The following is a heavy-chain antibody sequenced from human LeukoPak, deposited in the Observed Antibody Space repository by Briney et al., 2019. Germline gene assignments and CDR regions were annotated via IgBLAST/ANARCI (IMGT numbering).Heavy chain of an antibody. CDR1: GGSISSYY. CDR2: IYYSGST. Sequence: SETLSLTCTVSGGSISSYYWSWIRQPPGKGLEWIGYIYYSGSTNYNPSLKSRVTISVDTSKNQFSLKLTSVTAADTAVYYCARGDSSGHPAFDYWGQGTLVTVSS. V-gene: IGHV4-59*01. CDR3: ARGDSSGHPAFDY. D-gene: IGHD3-22*01. J-gene: IGHJ4*02.